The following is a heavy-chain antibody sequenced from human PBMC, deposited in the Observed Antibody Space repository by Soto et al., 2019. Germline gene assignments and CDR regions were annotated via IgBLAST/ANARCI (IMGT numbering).Heavy chain of an antibody. CDR1: GYTFTSYA. Sequence: QVQLVQSGAEEKKPGASVKVSCKASGYTFTSYAMHWVRQAPGQRLEWMGWINAGNGNTKYSQKFQGRVTITRDTXXSTAYMELSSLRSEDTAVYYCASAGHSSGYYYFDYWGQGTLVTVSS. CDR3: ASAGHSSGYYYFDY. D-gene: IGHD3-22*01. CDR2: INAGNGNT. V-gene: IGHV1-3*05. J-gene: IGHJ4*02.